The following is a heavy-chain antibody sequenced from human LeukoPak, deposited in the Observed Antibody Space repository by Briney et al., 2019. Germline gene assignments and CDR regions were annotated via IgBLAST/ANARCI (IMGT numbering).Heavy chain of an antibody. CDR2: IYHSGST. CDR1: GGSISSSNW. V-gene: IGHV4-4*02. Sequence: SGTLSLTCAVSGGSISSSNWWGWVRQPPEKGLEWIGEIYHSGSTNYNPSLKSRVTISVDKSKNQFSLKLSSVTAADTAVYYCARAIQLWLADYFDYWGQGTLVTVSS. CDR3: ARAIQLWLADYFDY. D-gene: IGHD5-18*01. J-gene: IGHJ4*02.